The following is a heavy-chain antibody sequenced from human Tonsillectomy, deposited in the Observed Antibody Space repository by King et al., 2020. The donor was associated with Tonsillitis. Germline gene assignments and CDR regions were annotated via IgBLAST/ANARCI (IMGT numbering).Heavy chain of an antibody. D-gene: IGHD3-10*01. CDR1: GFMISTYA. CDR3: ARVAFYYGSGPLYY. CDR2: ISYDGSNK. V-gene: IGHV3-30-3*01. J-gene: IGHJ4*02. Sequence: VQLVESGGGVVQPGRSLRLSCAASGFMISTYALHWVRQAPGKGLEWVAVISYDGSNKYYADSVKGRFSITRDNSQNTLYLQMNNMRVEDTAVYYCARVAFYYGSGPLYYWGQGALVTVSS.